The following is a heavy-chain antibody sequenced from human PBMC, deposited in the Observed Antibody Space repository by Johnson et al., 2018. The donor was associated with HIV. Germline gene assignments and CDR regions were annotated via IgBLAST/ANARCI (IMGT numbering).Heavy chain of an antibody. V-gene: IGHV3-30*18. CDR1: GFTFSSFG. CDR2: ISSAGTDK. Sequence: QMLLVESGGGVVQPGRSLRLSCAVSGFTFSSFGMHWVRQAPGKGLEWMAVISSAGTDKYYADSVKGRFTISRDNSKNSLYLQMNSLRTEDTALYYCAKDGSGDVRGAFDIWGQGTMVTVSS. D-gene: IGHD3-10*02. J-gene: IGHJ3*02. CDR3: AKDGSGDVRGAFDI.